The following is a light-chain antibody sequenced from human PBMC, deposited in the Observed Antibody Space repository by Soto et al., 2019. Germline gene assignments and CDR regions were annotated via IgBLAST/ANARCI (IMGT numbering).Light chain of an antibody. CDR2: GAS. CDR3: QQYNNWLRT. Sequence: EIVLTQSPGTLSLSPGERATLSCRASQSVSSSFLAWYQQKPGQAPRLLIYGASTRATGIPARFSGSGSGTEFTPTISSLQSEDFAVYYCQQYNNWLRTFGQGTKV. CDR1: QSVSSS. V-gene: IGKV3-15*01. J-gene: IGKJ1*01.